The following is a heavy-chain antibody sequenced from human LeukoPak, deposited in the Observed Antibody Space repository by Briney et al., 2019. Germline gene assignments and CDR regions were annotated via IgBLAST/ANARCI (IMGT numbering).Heavy chain of an antibody. Sequence: SETLSLTCTVSGGSISSYYWNLIRQPAGKGLEWIGRSYSSGGTNYNPSLKSRVTMSVDTSKNQFSLKLSSVTAADTAVYYCALSKRDNVGYCSGGSCYPADYWGQGTLVTVSS. CDR3: ALSKRDNVGYCSGGSCYPADY. J-gene: IGHJ4*02. CDR1: GGSISSYY. D-gene: IGHD2-15*01. CDR2: SYSSGGT. V-gene: IGHV4-4*07.